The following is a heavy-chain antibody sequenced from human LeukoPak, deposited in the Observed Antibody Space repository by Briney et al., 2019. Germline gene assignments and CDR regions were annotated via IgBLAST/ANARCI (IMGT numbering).Heavy chain of an antibody. D-gene: IGHD4-17*01. CDR2: ITTYNGNT. CDR1: GYTFTSYP. J-gene: IGHJ4*02. V-gene: IGHV1-18*01. CDR3: ARGYDYGDYVGDFDY. Sequence: ASVKVSCKASGYTFTSYPISWVRQAPGQGLEWMGWITTYNGNTHYAQKLQGRVTMTTETSTSTAYMDLRGLRSDYTAVYYCARGYDYGDYVGDFDYWGQGTLVTVSS.